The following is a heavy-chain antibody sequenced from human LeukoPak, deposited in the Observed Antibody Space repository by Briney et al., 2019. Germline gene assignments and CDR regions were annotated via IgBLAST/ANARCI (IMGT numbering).Heavy chain of an antibody. D-gene: IGHD2-2*01. CDR2: IYCSGST. CDR1: GGSISSGDYS. J-gene: IGHJ5*02. CDR3: ASTIVVDLGFDP. Sequence: SETLSLTCTVSGGSISSGDYSWSWIRQPPGKGLEWIGYIYCSGSTYYNPSLKSRVTISVDTSKNQFSLKLSSVTAADTAVYYCASTIVVDLGFDPWGQGTLVTVSS. V-gene: IGHV4-30-4*01.